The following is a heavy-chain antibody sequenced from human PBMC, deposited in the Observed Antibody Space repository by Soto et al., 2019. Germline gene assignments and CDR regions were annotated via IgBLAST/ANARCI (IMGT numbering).Heavy chain of an antibody. Sequence: QITLKESGPTLVKPTQTLTLTCTFSGFSLNTGGVGVGWIRQSQGKALEWLGLIYWDDDKRYSPSLKTRLTITKDTSNNQVVLTMTNMEPVDTATYYCAHARNDLVAFDIWGQGTLVTVSS. CDR3: AHARNDLVAFDI. CDR2: IYWDDDK. D-gene: IGHD6-6*01. V-gene: IGHV2-5*02. J-gene: IGHJ3*02. CDR1: GFSLNTGGVG.